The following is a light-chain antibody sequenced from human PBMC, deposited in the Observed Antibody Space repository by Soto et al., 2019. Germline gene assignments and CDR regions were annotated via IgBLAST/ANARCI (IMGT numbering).Light chain of an antibody. J-gene: IGKJ3*01. CDR2: DAS. CDR1: QSVSSY. Sequence: EIVWTQSPATLSLSPGERATLSCRASQSVSSYLAWYQQKPGQAPRLLIYDASNRATGIPARFSGSGSGTDFPLTISSLEPEDFAVYYCQQRSNWPPFTFGPGTKVDIK. CDR3: QQRSNWPPFT. V-gene: IGKV3-11*01.